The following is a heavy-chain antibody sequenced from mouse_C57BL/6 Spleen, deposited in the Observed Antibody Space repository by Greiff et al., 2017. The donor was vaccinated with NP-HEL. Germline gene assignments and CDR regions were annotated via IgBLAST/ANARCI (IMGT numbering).Heavy chain of an antibody. CDR3: VRDITTVVATDWYFDV. J-gene: IGHJ1*03. D-gene: IGHD1-1*01. CDR1: GFSFNTYA. V-gene: IGHV10-1*01. CDR2: IRSKSNNYAT. Sequence: EVHLVESGGGLVQPKGSLKLSCAASGFSFNTYAMNWVRQAPGKGLEWVARIRSKSNNYATYYADSVKDRFTISRDDSESMLYLQMNNLKTEDTAMYYCVRDITTVVATDWYFDVWGTGTTVTVSS.